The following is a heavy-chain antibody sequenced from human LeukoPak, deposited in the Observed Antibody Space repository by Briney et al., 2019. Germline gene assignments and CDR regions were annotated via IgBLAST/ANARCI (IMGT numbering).Heavy chain of an antibody. CDR3: AKDSAFYYIDV. Sequence: GGSLRLSCAASGFTFNNYGMHWVRQAPGKGLEWVAFIRYNGNNQYYADSVKGRFTISRDNSKNALYLQMNSMKGDGTAVYYCAKDSAFYYIDVWGKGTTVIISS. CDR2: IRYNGNNQ. V-gene: IGHV3-30*02. CDR1: GFTFNNYG. J-gene: IGHJ6*03. D-gene: IGHD3-10*01.